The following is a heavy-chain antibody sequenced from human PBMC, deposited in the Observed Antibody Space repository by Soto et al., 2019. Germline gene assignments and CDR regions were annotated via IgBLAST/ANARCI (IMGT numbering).Heavy chain of an antibody. CDR1: GDSIGRGNKY. V-gene: IGHV4-30-4*01. D-gene: IGHD3-16*01. CDR3: ARVPSPFDFYYAMDV. CDR2: IFSSGTT. J-gene: IGHJ6*02. Sequence: QVQLRESGPGLVMPSQTLSLTCTVSGDSIGRGNKYWSWIRQAPGKGLEWIGYIFSSGTTYYNPSLKSRVTMSLDTSQNQVSLKLNSVTAADTAVYFCARVPSPFDFYYAMDVGGQGTTVTVSS.